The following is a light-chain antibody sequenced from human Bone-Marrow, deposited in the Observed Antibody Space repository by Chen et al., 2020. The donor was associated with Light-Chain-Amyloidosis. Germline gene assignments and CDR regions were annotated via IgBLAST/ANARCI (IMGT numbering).Light chain of an antibody. CDR2: DDS. Sequence: SYVLTQPSSVSVAPGQTATIACGGNNIGSTSVHWYQQTPGQAPLLVVYDDSDRPSGFLARLSGSNSGNTATLTISRVEAGDEADYYCQVWDRSSDRPVFGGGTKLTVL. CDR3: QVWDRSSDRPV. J-gene: IGLJ3*02. CDR1: NIGSTS. V-gene: IGLV3-21*02.